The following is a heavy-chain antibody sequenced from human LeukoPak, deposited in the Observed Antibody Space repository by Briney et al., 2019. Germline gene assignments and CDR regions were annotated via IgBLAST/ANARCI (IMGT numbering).Heavy chain of an antibody. Sequence: ASVKVSCKASGYTFTSYGISWVRQAPGQGLEWMGWISAYNGNTNYAQKLQGRVTMTTDTSTSTAYMELRSLRSDDTAVYYCARGRRSDTAMVINYWGQGTLVTVSS. D-gene: IGHD5-18*01. CDR1: GYTFTSYG. V-gene: IGHV1-18*01. CDR2: ISAYNGNT. CDR3: ARGRRSDTAMVINY. J-gene: IGHJ4*02.